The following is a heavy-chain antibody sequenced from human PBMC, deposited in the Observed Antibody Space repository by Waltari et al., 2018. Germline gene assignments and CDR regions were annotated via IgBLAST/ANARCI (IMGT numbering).Heavy chain of an antibody. CDR2: INPNSGGT. Sequence: QVQLVQSGAEVKKPGASVKVSCKASGYTLTGYYMPWVRQAPGQGLEWMGWINPNSGGTNYAQKFQGRVTMTRDTSISTAYMELSRLRSDDTAVYYCARPPYYYDSSGYHFDYWGQGTLVTVSS. CDR1: GYTLTGYY. D-gene: IGHD3-22*01. V-gene: IGHV1-2*02. CDR3: ARPPYYYDSSGYHFDY. J-gene: IGHJ4*02.